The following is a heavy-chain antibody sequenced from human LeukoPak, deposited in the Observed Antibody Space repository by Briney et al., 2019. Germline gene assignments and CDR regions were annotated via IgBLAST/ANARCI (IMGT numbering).Heavy chain of an antibody. J-gene: IGHJ4*02. CDR2: ISGSGGST. D-gene: IGHD4-17*01. Sequence: GGSLRLPCAASGFTFSSYAMSWVRQAPEKGLEWVSAISGSGGSTYYADSVKGRFTISRDNSKNTLYLQMNSLRAEDTAVYYCAKGDYGDLYFDYWGQGTLVTVSS. CDR1: GFTFSSYA. CDR3: AKGDYGDLYFDY. V-gene: IGHV3-23*01.